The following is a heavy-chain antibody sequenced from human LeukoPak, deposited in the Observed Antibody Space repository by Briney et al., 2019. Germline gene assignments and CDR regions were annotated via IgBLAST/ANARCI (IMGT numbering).Heavy chain of an antibody. CDR1: GGSISSSSYY. Sequence: SETLSLTCTVSGGSISSSSYYWGWIRQPPGKGLEWIGSIYYSGSTYYNPSLKSRVTMSVDSSKNQFSLKLRSVTAADTAVYYCARDTSYYDSSGHYDKADYYYYMDVWGKGTTVTISS. J-gene: IGHJ6*03. CDR3: ARDTSYYDSSGHYDKADYYYYMDV. CDR2: IYYSGST. V-gene: IGHV4-39*07. D-gene: IGHD3-22*01.